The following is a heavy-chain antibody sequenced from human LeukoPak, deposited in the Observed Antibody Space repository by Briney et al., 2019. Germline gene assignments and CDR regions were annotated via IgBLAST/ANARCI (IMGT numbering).Heavy chain of an antibody. CDR1: GGSISSGSYY. CDR2: IYASGST. Sequence: PSETLSLTCTVSGGSISSGSYYWSWIRQPAGKGLEWIGRIYASGSTNYNPSLKSRVTISVDTSKNQFSLKLSSVTAADTAVYYCARETTYDSSGYIPWGQGTLVTVSS. V-gene: IGHV4-61*02. J-gene: IGHJ5*02. CDR3: ARETTYDSSGYIP. D-gene: IGHD3-22*01.